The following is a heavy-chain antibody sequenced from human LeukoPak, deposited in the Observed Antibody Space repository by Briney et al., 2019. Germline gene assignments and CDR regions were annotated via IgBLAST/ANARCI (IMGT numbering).Heavy chain of an antibody. J-gene: IGHJ4*02. Sequence: SETLSLTCTVSGGSISSYYWSWIRQPPGKGLEWIGYIYYSGSTNYNPSLKSRVNISVDTSKNQFSLKLSSVTAADTAVYYCASSGYCSSTSCYLLSYWGQGTLVTVSS. D-gene: IGHD2-2*01. CDR2: IYYSGST. CDR3: ASSGYCSSTSCYLLSY. CDR1: GGSISSYY. V-gene: IGHV4-59*01.